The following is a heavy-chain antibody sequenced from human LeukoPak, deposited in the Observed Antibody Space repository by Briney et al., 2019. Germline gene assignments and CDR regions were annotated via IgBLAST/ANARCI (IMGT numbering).Heavy chain of an antibody. CDR3: ARLTELLGAFDI. CDR2: MNPNSGNT. CDR1: GYTFTSYD. J-gene: IGHJ3*02. Sequence: ASVKVSCKASGYTFTSYDINWVRQATGQGLEWMGWMNPNSGNTGYAQKFQGRVTMTRNTSISTSYMELSSLRSEDTAVYYCARLTELLGAFDIWGQGTMVTVSS. V-gene: IGHV1-8*01. D-gene: IGHD1-7*01.